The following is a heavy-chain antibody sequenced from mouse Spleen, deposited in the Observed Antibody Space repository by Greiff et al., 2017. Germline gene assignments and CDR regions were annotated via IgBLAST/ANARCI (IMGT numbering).Heavy chain of an antibody. Sequence: QVQLKESGAELAKPGASVKLSCKASGYTFTSYWMHWVKQRPGQGLEWIGYINPSSGYTKYNQKFKDKATLTADKSSSTAYMQLSSLTSEDSAVYYCARIYDGYYGWFAYWGQGTLVTVSA. J-gene: IGHJ3*01. CDR1: GYTFTSYW. D-gene: IGHD2-3*01. CDR2: INPSSGYT. V-gene: IGHV1-7*01. CDR3: ARIYDGYYGWFAY.